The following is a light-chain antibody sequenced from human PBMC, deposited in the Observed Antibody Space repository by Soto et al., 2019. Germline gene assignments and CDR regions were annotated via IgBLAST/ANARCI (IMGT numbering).Light chain of an antibody. Sequence: DIVMTQSPDSLAVSLGERATINCKSSQSVLYSSNNKNYLAGYQQKPGQPPKLLISWASTRESGVPDRFSGSGSGTDFPLTISTLQAEDVAVYSCQQYYSTPQTFGQGTKVEIK. J-gene: IGKJ1*01. CDR3: QQYYSTPQT. CDR1: QSVLYSSNNKNY. V-gene: IGKV4-1*01. CDR2: WAS.